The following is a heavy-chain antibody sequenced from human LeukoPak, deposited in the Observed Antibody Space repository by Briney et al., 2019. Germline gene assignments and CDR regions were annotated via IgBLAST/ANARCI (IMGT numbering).Heavy chain of an antibody. Sequence: ASVKVSCKASGYTFTSYYMHWVRQAPGQGLEWMGIINPSGGSTSYAQKFQGRVTMTRDTSTSTVYMELSSLRSEDTAVYYCARDLRIGGYYDFWSGYWAPYFDYWGRGTLVTVSS. J-gene: IGHJ4*02. CDR2: INPSGGST. D-gene: IGHD3-3*01. CDR3: ARDLRIGGYYDFWSGYWAPYFDY. CDR1: GYTFTSYY. V-gene: IGHV1-46*01.